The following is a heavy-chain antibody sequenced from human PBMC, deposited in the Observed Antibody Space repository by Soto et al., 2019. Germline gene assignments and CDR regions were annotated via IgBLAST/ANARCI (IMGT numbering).Heavy chain of an antibody. CDR3: ARDKDRPQLGGNYYYILDV. Sequence: ASVKVSCKVSGYTLSEFSTHWVRQAPGKGLEWMGGFDPEDGKRTSAQKFQGRLALTEDTSAETAYMELSSLRSDDTAVYYCARDKDRPQLGGNYYYILDVWGQGTAVTVS. D-gene: IGHD3-3*02. V-gene: IGHV1-24*01. J-gene: IGHJ6*02. CDR2: FDPEDGKR. CDR1: GYTLSEFS.